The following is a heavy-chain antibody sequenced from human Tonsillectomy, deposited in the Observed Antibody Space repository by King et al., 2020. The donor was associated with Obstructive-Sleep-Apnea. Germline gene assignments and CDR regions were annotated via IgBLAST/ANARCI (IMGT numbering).Heavy chain of an antibody. CDR3: AKSLGGFPYYYGMDV. J-gene: IGHJ6*02. V-gene: IGHV3-23*04. CDR2: ITGSGAST. CDR1: GFTFSNFA. Sequence: VQLVESGGGLVQPGGSQRLSCAASGFTFSNFAMNWVRQAPGKGPEWVSSITGSGASTYYADSVKGRFTISRDNFKDALYLQRSSLRGEDTAVYYCAKSLGGFPYYYGMDVWGQGTTVTVSS.